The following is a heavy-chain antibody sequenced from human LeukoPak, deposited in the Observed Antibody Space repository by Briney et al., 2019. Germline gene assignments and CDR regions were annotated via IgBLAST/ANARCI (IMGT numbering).Heavy chain of an antibody. Sequence: PSETLSLTCAVSGYSISSGYYWGWIRQPPGKGLEWIGSIYHSGSTYYNPSLKSRVTISVDTSKNQFSLKLSSVTAADTAVSYCASRFWGGYYTVGYYFDYGGQGTLVTVSS. V-gene: IGHV4-38-2*01. J-gene: IGHJ4*02. D-gene: IGHD3-3*01. CDR2: IYHSGST. CDR3: ASRFWGGYYTVGYYFDY. CDR1: GYSISSGYY.